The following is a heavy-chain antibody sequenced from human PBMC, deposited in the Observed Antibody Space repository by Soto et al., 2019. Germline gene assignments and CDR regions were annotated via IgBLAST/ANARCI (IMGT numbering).Heavy chain of an antibody. D-gene: IGHD2-15*01. CDR3: ARPDCSGCSCYRSGAFDI. CDR2: IIPIFGTA. J-gene: IGHJ3*02. V-gene: IGHV1-69*01. Sequence: QVQLVQSGAEVKKPGSSVKVSCKASGCTFSSYAISWVRQAPGQGLEWMGGIIPIFGTANYAQKFQGRVTITADESTSTAYMELSSLRSEDTAVYYCARPDCSGCSCYRSGAFDIWGQGTMVTVSS. CDR1: GCTFSSYA.